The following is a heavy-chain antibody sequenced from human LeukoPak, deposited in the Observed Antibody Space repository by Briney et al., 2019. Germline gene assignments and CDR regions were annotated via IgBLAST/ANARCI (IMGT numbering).Heavy chain of an antibody. V-gene: IGHV3-43*01. Sequence: PGGSLRLSCAASGFTFDDYTMHWVRQAPGKGLEWVSLISWDGGSTYYADSVKGRFTISRDNSKNSLYLQMNSLRTEDTALYYCAKKGRGDNRGWYRGYYLYFLGQGTLVTVSS. CDR3: AKKGRGDNRGWYRGYYLYF. J-gene: IGHJ4*02. D-gene: IGHD6-19*01. CDR2: ISWDGGST. CDR1: GFTFDDYT.